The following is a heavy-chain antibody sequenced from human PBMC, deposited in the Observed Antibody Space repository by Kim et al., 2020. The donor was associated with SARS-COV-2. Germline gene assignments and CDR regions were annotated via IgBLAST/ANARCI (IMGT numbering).Heavy chain of an antibody. CDR3: VRVECSSIRCDGDDYRNYYGMDV. CDR2: IRSTIYGGTT. Sequence: GGSLRLSCVSSGFTFREFPMAWVRQAPGKGLEWIGSIRSTIYGGTTEYAASVRGRFIISSDDPKNIAHLQMNSQKTEDTGVYYSVRVECSSIRCDGDDYRNYYGMDVWGQGTTVLVSS. V-gene: IGHV3-49*04. CDR1: GFTFREFP. J-gene: IGHJ6*02. D-gene: IGHD2-2*01.